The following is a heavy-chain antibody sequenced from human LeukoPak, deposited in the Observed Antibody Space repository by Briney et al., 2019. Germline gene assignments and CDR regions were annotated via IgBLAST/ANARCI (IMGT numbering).Heavy chain of an antibody. CDR3: ARRAVGNSYYYSMDV. V-gene: IGHV1-8*03. CDR1: GGTFSSYA. D-gene: IGHD6-19*01. Sequence: EASVKVSCKASGGTFSSYAISWVRQAPGQGLEWMGWMNPNSGNTGYAQKFQGRVTITRNTSISTAFMELSSLRSEDTAVYYCARRAVGNSYYYSMDVWGKGTTVTVSS. J-gene: IGHJ6*03. CDR2: MNPNSGNT.